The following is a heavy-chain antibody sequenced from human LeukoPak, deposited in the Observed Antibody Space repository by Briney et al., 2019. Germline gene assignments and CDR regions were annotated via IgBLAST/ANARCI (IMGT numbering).Heavy chain of an antibody. CDR3: ARDRHIAAAVYYYYMDV. J-gene: IGHJ6*03. D-gene: IGHD6-13*01. CDR1: GYTFTSYI. V-gene: IGHV1-18*01. Sequence: ASVKVSCKAFGYTFTSYIISWVRQAPGQGPEWMGWINAYNGNTDYAQRVQGRVTMTTDTSTSTAYMELRSLRSDDTAVYYCARDRHIAAAVYYYYMDVWGKGTPVTVSS. CDR2: INAYNGNT.